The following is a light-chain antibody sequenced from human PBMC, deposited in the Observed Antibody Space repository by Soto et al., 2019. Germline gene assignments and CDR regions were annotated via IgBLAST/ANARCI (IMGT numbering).Light chain of an antibody. CDR1: SSDVGAYNY. V-gene: IGLV2-14*03. J-gene: IGLJ1*01. CDR3: SSYTSSSTLYV. CDR2: DVS. Sequence: QSALTQPASVSGSPGQSITISCTGTSSDVGAYNYVSWYQRHPGRATKLIIHDVSTRPSGVSDRFSGSKSGNTASLTISGLQAEDEADYYCSSYTSSSTLYVFGTGTKVTVL.